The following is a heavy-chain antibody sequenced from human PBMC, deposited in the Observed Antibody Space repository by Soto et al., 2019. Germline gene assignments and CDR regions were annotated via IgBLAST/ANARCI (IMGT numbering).Heavy chain of an antibody. CDR1: GYTFTSHW. CDR3: ARLQQLVGGWFDP. D-gene: IGHD6-13*01. Sequence: GVSLKISCKGSGYTFTSHWIGWVRQMPGKGLEWMGIIYPGDSDTRYSPSFQGQVTISADKSINTVYLQWSSLKASDIAIYYCARLQQLVGGWFDPWGQGTLVTVSS. J-gene: IGHJ5*02. V-gene: IGHV5-51*01. CDR2: IYPGDSDT.